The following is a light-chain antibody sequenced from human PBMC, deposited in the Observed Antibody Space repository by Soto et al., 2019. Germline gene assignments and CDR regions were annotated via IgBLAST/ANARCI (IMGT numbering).Light chain of an antibody. J-gene: IGKJ1*01. Sequence: DIQMTQSPSTLSGSVGDRVTITCRASQTISSWLAWYQQKPGKAPMLLIYKASTLKIGVPSRFSGSGSGTEFTLTISSLQPDDFATYYCQHYNSYSEAFGQGTKVELK. CDR2: KAS. CDR1: QTISSW. V-gene: IGKV1-5*03. CDR3: QHYNSYSEA.